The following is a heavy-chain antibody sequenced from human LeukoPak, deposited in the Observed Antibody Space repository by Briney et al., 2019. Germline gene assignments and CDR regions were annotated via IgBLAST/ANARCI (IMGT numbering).Heavy chain of an antibody. CDR2: IYSGGST. Sequence: PGGSLRLSCAASGFTFSSYSMNWVRQAPGKGLEWVSVIYSGGSTYYADSVKGRFTISRDNSKNTLYLQMNSLRAEDTAVYYCARDRTTYYYDSSGYYSDYWGQGTLVTVSS. J-gene: IGHJ4*02. CDR3: ARDRTTYYYDSSGYYSDY. V-gene: IGHV3-66*01. CDR1: GFTFSSYS. D-gene: IGHD3-22*01.